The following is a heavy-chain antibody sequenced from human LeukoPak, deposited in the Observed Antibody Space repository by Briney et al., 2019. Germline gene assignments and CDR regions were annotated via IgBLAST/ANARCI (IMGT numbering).Heavy chain of an antibody. CDR3: ARDPPDY. Sequence: ASVKVSCKASGYTFTNYHIAWVRQAPGQGLEWMGWVSTNDGNTVYAQRLQGRVTMTTDTSTSVAYMELRSLTSDDTAVYYCARDPPDYWGQGTLVTVSS. V-gene: IGHV1-18*01. J-gene: IGHJ4*02. CDR1: GYTFTNYH. CDR2: VSTNDGNT.